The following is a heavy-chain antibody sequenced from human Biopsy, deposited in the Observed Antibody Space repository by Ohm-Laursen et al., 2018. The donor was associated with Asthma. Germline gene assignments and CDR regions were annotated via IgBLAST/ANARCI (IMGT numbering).Heavy chain of an antibody. CDR3: ARAHGGSFFSGSFDI. CDR1: GFTVSTDG. CDR2: IYSGGGT. J-gene: IGHJ3*02. Sequence: YLRLSCAASGFTVSTDGMSWVRQPPGKGLEWVSVIYSGGGTYYADSVQGRVTISRDNSKNTLSLQMNSLRAEDTAVYYCARAHGGSFFSGSFDIWGQGTMVTVSS. V-gene: IGHV3-53*01. D-gene: IGHD4-23*01.